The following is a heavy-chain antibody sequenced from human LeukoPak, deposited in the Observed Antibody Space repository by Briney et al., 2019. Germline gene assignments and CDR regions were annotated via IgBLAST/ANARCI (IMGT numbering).Heavy chain of an antibody. V-gene: IGHV1-2*02. CDR3: ARIVITFGGSL. J-gene: IGHJ4*02. D-gene: IGHD3-16*01. CDR2: INPNSGGT. CDR1: GYTFTGYY. Sequence: ASVKVSCEASGYTFTGYYMHWVRQAPGQGLEWMGWINPNSGGTNYAQKFQGRVTMTRDTSISTAYMELSRLRSDDTAVYYRARIVITFGGSLWGQGTLVTVSS.